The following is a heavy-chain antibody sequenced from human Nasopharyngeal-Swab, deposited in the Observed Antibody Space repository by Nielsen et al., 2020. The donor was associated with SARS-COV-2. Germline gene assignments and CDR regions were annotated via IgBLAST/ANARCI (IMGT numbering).Heavy chain of an antibody. Sequence: RQAPGKGLEWIGEINHSGSTNYNPSLKSRVTISVDTSKNQFSLRLSSVTAADTAVYYCANRVYYYDSSGYRQTARFDYWGQGTLVTVSS. CDR2: INHSGST. J-gene: IGHJ4*02. CDR3: ANRVYYYDSSGYRQTARFDY. D-gene: IGHD3-22*01. V-gene: IGHV4-34*01.